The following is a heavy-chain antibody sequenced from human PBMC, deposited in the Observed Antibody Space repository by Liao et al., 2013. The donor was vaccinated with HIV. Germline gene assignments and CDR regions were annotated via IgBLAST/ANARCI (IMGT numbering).Heavy chain of an antibody. V-gene: IGHV4-39*07. D-gene: IGHD3-22*01. CDR2: IYYSGST. J-gene: IGHJ4*02. CDR1: GASISTSSYY. CDR3: ARDQYHYDSSGHYFDF. Sequence: QLQLQESGPGLVKPSETLSLTCTVSGASISTSSYYWGWIRQPPGKGLEWIGSIYYSGSTYYNPSLQSRVTISVDTSKNQFSLKLSSVTAADTALYYCARDQYHYDSSGHYFDFWGQGSLVTVSS.